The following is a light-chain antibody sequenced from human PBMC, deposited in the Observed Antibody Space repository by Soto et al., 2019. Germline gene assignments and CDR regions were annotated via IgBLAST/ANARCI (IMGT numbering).Light chain of an antibody. CDR1: EAINNNF. V-gene: IGKV3-20*01. CDR2: GAS. CDR3: QQYHLSPLT. J-gene: IGKJ4*01. Sequence: EIVLTQSPGALSVAPGETVSLSCRASEAINNNFVDWYQQRPGQVPRLLMYGASIRVSGVPDRISGRRSGTGFILNIARVEPEDSAVYVCQQYHLSPLTFGGGTQV.